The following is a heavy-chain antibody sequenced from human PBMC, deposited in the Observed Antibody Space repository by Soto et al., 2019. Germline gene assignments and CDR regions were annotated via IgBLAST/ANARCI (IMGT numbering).Heavy chain of an antibody. CDR1: GFTFNSAW. J-gene: IGHJ6*02. V-gene: IGHV3-15*01. CDR2: IQSKTDGGAT. Sequence: EVQLVESGGGLVEPGGSLRLSCAASGFTFNSAWMSWVRQAPGKGLEWVGRIQSKTDGGATDYAAPVKGRFTISRDDSKHTRSLQMNSLATEDTAVYYCASAACSSTSCDSRTALDVWGQGTTVTVSS. D-gene: IGHD2-2*01. CDR3: ASAACSSTSCDSRTALDV.